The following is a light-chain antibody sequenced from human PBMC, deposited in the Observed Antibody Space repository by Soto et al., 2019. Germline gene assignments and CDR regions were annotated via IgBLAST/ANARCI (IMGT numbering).Light chain of an antibody. CDR2: GAS. Sequence: EIVMKKSPGTLSLSPGERAPLSCRASQSVSNHYLAWYQQKPGQAPRLLIYGASNRATGIPDRFSGSGSGTDFTLTISRLEPEDFGVYYCQQYGSSGTFGQGTKVDIK. V-gene: IGKV3-20*01. CDR3: QQYGSSGT. CDR1: QSVSNHY. J-gene: IGKJ1*01.